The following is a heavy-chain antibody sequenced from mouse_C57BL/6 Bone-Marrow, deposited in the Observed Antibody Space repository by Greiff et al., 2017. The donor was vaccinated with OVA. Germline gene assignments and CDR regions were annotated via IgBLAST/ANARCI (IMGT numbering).Heavy chain of an antibody. Sequence: QVQLQQPGAELVRPGTSVKLSCKASGYTFTSYWMHWVKQRPGQGLEWIGVIDPSDSYTNYNQKFKGKATLTVDTSSSTAYMQLSSLTSEDSAVYYFAILLRRTPWCAYWGQGTLVTVSA. D-gene: IGHD2-12*01. J-gene: IGHJ3*01. CDR2: IDPSDSYT. CDR1: GYTFTSYW. V-gene: IGHV1-59*01. CDR3: AILLRRTPWCAY.